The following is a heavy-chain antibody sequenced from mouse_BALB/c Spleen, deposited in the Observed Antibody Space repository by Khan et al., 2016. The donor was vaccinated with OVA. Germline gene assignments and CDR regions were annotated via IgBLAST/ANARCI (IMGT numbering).Heavy chain of an antibody. V-gene: IGHV14-1*02. D-gene: IGHD2-1*01. J-gene: IGHJ3*01. Sequence: VQLQQSGAELVRPGALVKLSCKASDFNIRDYYMHWVKQRPDQGLELIGWIDPENGHTIYDPKFQGKASITADTSSNTAYLQLSSLTSEDTAVYYCARRGYGNYWFAYWGQGTLVTVAA. CDR3: ARRGYGNYWFAY. CDR2: IDPENGHT. CDR1: DFNIRDYY.